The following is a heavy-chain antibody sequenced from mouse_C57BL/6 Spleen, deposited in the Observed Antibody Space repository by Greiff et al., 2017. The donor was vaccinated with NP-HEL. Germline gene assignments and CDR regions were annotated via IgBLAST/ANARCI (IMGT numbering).Heavy chain of an antibody. D-gene: IGHD2-5*01. CDR3: ARGYHSTYFDY. CDR2: INPNYDTT. V-gene: IGHV1-39*01. Sequence: EVQLQQSGPELVKPGASVKISCKASGYSFTDFNMNWVKQSNGKSLEWIGLINPNYDTTIYNQKFKGKATLTVDQSSSTAYMQLNSLTSEDSAVYYCARGYHSTYFDYWGQGTTLTVSS. CDR1: GYSFTDFN. J-gene: IGHJ2*01.